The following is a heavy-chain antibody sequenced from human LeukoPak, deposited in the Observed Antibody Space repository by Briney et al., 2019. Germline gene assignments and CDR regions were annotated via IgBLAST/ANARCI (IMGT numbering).Heavy chain of an antibody. CDR1: GGSFSGYY. CDR3: ATQWYGDPPGN. Sequence: SETLSLTCAVYGGSFSGYYWSWIRQPPGKGLEWIGEINHSGSTNYNPSLKSRVTISVDTSKNQFSLKLSSVTAADTAVYYCATQWYGDPPGNWGQGTLVTVSS. CDR2: INHSGST. V-gene: IGHV4-34*01. J-gene: IGHJ4*02. D-gene: IGHD4-17*01.